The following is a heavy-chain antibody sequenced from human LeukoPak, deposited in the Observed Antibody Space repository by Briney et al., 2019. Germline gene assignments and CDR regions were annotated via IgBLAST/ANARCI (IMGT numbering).Heavy chain of an antibody. CDR1: GFTFSSYS. V-gene: IGHV3-21*01. Sequence: GGSLRLSCAASGFTFSSYSMNWVRQAPGKGLEWVSSISSSSSYIYYADSVKGRFTISRDNAKNSLYLQMNSLRAEDTAVYYCARDPSPNIVVVPAAFSFDYWGQGTLVTVSS. J-gene: IGHJ4*02. CDR2: ISSSSSYI. D-gene: IGHD2-2*01. CDR3: ARDPSPNIVVVPAAFSFDY.